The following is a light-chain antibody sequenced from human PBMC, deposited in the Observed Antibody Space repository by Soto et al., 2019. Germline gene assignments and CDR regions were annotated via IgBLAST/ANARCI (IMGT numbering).Light chain of an antibody. CDR2: GAS. Sequence: DVQMTQSPSSLSASIGDRVTITCRASQSISIYLNWYQQKPGGAPDLLIYGASSLQTGVPSRFSGSGSGTDFTLTISSLQPEDFATYYCQQSFSTASWTFGQGTKVDIK. CDR3: QQSFSTASWT. V-gene: IGKV1-39*01. J-gene: IGKJ1*01. CDR1: QSISIY.